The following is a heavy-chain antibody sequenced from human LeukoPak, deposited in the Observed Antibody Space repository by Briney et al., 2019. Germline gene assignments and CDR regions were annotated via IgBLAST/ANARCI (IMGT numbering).Heavy chain of an antibody. D-gene: IGHD6-13*01. Sequence: GGSLRLSCAASGFTFDDYAMHWVRQAPGKGLEWVSGISWNSGSIGYADSVKGRFTISRDNANNSLYLQMNSLRAEDTALYYCAKGRIAAAGYYFDYWGQGTLVTVSS. V-gene: IGHV3-9*01. CDR2: ISWNSGSI. CDR1: GFTFDDYA. CDR3: AKGRIAAAGYYFDY. J-gene: IGHJ4*02.